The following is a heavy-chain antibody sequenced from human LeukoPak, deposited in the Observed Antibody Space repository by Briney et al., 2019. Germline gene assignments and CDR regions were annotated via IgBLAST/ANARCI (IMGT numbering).Heavy chain of an antibody. Sequence: GGSLKLSCVASGFTFSDYYMSWIRQAPGKGLEWVSYISSSGSTIYYADSVKGRFTISRDNAKNSLYLQMNSLRAEDTAVYYCARVYYGSGSYGYNWFDPWGQGTLVTVSS. CDR3: ARVYYGSGSYGYNWFDP. V-gene: IGHV3-11*01. J-gene: IGHJ5*02. CDR1: GFTFSDYY. CDR2: ISSSGSTI. D-gene: IGHD3-10*01.